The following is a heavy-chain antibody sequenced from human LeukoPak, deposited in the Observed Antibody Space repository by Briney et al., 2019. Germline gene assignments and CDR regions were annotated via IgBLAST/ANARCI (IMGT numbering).Heavy chain of an antibody. J-gene: IGHJ6*03. CDR3: ARGGDNGSGGLGTGNFYFYYMDV. Sequence: SETLSLTCAVYGGSFSGFHWSWIRQAPGRGLEWIGDINDSGNTHCSPSLKTRGTISVYTSRNQFSLKLSSVTAADTGVYYCARGGDNGSGGLGTGNFYFYYMDVWGKGTTVTVSS. V-gene: IGHV4-34*01. D-gene: IGHD3-10*01. CDR1: GGSFSGFH. CDR2: INDSGNT.